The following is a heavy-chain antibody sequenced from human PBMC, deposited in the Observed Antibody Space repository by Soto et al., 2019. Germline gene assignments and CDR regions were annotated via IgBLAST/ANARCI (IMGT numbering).Heavy chain of an antibody. D-gene: IGHD4-17*01. CDR2: ISYSGST. J-gene: IGHJ4*02. CDR3: ARSDYGDLYYCDY. V-gene: IGHV4-30-4*01. CDR1: GGSISSGDYY. Sequence: QVQLQESGPGLVKPPQTLSLTCIVSGGSISSGDYYWSCIRQPPVQRLAWNGYISYSGSTYYKASLKSRLIISVDTSKNQFSLKLSSVTAADTAVYYCARSDYGDLYYCDYWGQGTLVTVSS.